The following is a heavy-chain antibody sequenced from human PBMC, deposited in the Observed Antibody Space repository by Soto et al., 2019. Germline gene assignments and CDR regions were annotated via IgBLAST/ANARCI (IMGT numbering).Heavy chain of an antibody. D-gene: IGHD3-16*01. CDR2: IYYSGST. CDR3: ARGPTVWLSPLDY. J-gene: IGHJ4*02. V-gene: IGHV4-31*03. CDR1: GGSISSGGYY. Sequence: QVQLQESGPGLVKPSQTLSLTCTVSGGSISSGGYYWSWIRQHPGKGLEWIGYIYYSGSTYYNPSLKSRVTLSVDTAKNQFSLKLSSVTSADTAVYYCARGPTVWLSPLDYWGQGTLVTVSS.